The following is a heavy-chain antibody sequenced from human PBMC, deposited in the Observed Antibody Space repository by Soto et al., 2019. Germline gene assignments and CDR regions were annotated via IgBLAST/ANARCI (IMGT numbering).Heavy chain of an antibody. V-gene: IGHV3-30-3*01. CDR3: ADGSWTFDI. J-gene: IGHJ3*02. CDR1: GFTFSSYA. D-gene: IGHD5-12*01. CDR2: ISYDGSNK. Sequence: GGSLRLSCAASGFTFSSYAMHWVRQAPGKGLEWVAVISYDGSNKYYADSVKGRFTISRDNSKNTLYLQMNSLRAEDTAVYYCADGSWTFDIWGQGTMVTVSS.